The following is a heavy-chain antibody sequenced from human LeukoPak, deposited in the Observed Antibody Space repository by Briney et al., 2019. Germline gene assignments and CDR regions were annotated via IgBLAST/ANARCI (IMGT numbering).Heavy chain of an antibody. CDR1: GGSISTSNYY. CDR3: ARGSGYAYYYYYYMDV. CDR2: IYYSGST. J-gene: IGHJ6*03. V-gene: IGHV4-39*07. D-gene: IGHD5-12*01. Sequence: SETLSLTCAVSGGSISTSNYYWGWIRQPPGKGLEWIGSIYYSGSTYYNPSLKSRVTITVDTSKNQFSLKLSSVTAADTAVYYCARGSGYAYYYYYYMDVWGKGTTVTVSS.